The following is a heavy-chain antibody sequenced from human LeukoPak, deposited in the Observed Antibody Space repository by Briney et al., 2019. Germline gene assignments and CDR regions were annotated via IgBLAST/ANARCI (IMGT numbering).Heavy chain of an antibody. CDR3: ARRGDDRGSPFDY. J-gene: IGHJ4*02. D-gene: IGHD1-26*01. Sequence: GGSLRLSCAVSGFTVSNNYMSWVRQAPGKGLEWVSIIYSGGSTFYADSLKGRFTISRDNSKNTLYLQMDSLRAEDTAVYFCARRGDDRGSPFDYWGQGTLVTVSS. CDR2: IYSGGST. CDR1: GFTVSNNY. V-gene: IGHV3-53*01.